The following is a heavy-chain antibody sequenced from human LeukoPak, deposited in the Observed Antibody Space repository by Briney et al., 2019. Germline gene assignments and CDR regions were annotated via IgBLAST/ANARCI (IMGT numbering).Heavy chain of an antibody. V-gene: IGHV4-59*08. D-gene: IGHD4-17*01. CDR1: GGSISSYY. CDR3: ARQRNLYDYGGNSDFDY. CDR2: IYYSGST. Sequence: PSETLSLTCTVSGGSISSYYWSWIRQPPGKGLEWIGYIYYSGSTNYNPSLKSRATISVDTSKNQFSLKLSSVTAADTAVYYCARQRNLYDYGGNSDFDYWGQGTLVTVSS. J-gene: IGHJ4*02.